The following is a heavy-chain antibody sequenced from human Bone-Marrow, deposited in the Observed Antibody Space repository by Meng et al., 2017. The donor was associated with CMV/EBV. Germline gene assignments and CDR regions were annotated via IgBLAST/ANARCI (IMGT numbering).Heavy chain of an antibody. CDR3: ASGFSGYDRSYYYHYGMDV. Sequence: GESLKISCAGSGFTLSSYDMNWVRQAPGKGLEWVSYTSSDGTTIDHAESVKARFSTSRDNAKNSLYLQINSLRAEDTAVYYCASGFSGYDRSYYYHYGMDVWGPGTTVTVSS. J-gene: IGHJ6*02. V-gene: IGHV3-48*03. CDR1: GFTLSSYD. D-gene: IGHD5-12*01. CDR2: TSSDGTTI.